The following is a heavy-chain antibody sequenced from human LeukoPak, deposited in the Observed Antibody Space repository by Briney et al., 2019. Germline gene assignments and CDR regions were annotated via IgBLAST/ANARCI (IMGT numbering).Heavy chain of an antibody. CDR1: GGSFSGYY. CDR3: ARHRLRTGSVDP. CDR2: VYYSGST. D-gene: IGHD6-25*01. Sequence: SSETLSLTCAVYGGSFSGYYWSWIRQPPGKGLEWIGYVYYSGSTFYSPSLKSRVTISVDTSKTQFSLRLSSVTAADTAVYYCARHRLRTGSVDPWGQGTLVTVSS. V-gene: IGHV4-59*08. J-gene: IGHJ5*02.